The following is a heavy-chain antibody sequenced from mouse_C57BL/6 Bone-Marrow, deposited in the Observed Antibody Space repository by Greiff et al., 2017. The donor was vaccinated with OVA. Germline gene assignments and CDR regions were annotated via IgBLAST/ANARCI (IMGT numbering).Heavy chain of an antibody. CDR2: IYPRDGST. V-gene: IGHV1-85*01. D-gene: IGHD2-4*01. Sequence: QVQLQQSGPELVKPGASVKLSCKASGYTFTSYDINWVKQRPGQGLEWIGWIYPRDGSTKYTEKFKGKATLTVDTSSSTAYRELHSLTSEDSAVYVCASDAGLRRDWYFDVWGTGTTVTVSS. J-gene: IGHJ1*03. CDR3: ASDAGLRRDWYFDV. CDR1: GYTFTSYD.